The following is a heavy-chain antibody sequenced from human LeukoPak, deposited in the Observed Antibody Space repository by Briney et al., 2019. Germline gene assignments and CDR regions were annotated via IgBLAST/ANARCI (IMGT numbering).Heavy chain of an antibody. CDR3: ARVVAPFYYDSSGYYRIYYYYMDV. J-gene: IGHJ6*03. Sequence: PSETLSLTCAVYGGSFSDYSWSWIRQPPGKGLEWIGKINHSGSTNYNPSLKSRVTISVDTSKNQFSLKLSSVTAADTAVYYCARVVAPFYYDSSGYYRIYYYYMDVWGKGTTVTVSS. D-gene: IGHD3-22*01. V-gene: IGHV4-34*01. CDR1: GGSFSDYS. CDR2: INHSGST.